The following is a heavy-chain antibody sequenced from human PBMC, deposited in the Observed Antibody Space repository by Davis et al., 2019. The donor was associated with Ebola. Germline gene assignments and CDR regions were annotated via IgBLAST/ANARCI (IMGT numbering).Heavy chain of an antibody. CDR1: GGSISSNSYY. CDR2: IYYSGST. V-gene: IGHV4-39*01. D-gene: IGHD3-9*01. CDR3: ARGAPPDILTGYYRLYYFDY. Sequence: MPSETLSLTCTVSGGSISSNSYYWGWIRQPPGKGLEWIGSIYYSGSTYYNPSLKSRVTISVDTSKNQFSLNLRSVTAADTAVYYCARGAPPDILTGYYRLYYFDYWGQGTLVTVSS. J-gene: IGHJ4*02.